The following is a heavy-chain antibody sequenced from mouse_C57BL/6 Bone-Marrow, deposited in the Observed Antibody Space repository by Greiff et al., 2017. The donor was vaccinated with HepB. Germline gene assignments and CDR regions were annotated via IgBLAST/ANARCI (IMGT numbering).Heavy chain of an antibody. D-gene: IGHD2-1*01. CDR2: IHPNSGST. Sequence: VQLQQPGAELVKPGASVKLSCKASCYTFTSYWMHWVKQRPGQGLEWIGMIHPNSGSTNYNEKFKSKATLTVDKSSSTAYMQLSSLTSEDSAVYYCAPVYGNYPFDYWGQGTTLTVSS. V-gene: IGHV1-64*01. CDR3: APVYGNYPFDY. J-gene: IGHJ2*01. CDR1: CYTFTSYW.